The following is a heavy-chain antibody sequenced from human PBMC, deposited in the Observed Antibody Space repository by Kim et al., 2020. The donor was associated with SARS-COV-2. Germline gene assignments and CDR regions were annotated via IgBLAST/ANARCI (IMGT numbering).Heavy chain of an antibody. CDR3: ARDPIPIRFSGSSSWYGLLDY. J-gene: IGHJ4*02. D-gene: IGHD6-13*01. CDR2: ISYDGSNK. Sequence: GGSLRLSCAASGFTFSGYAMHWVRQAPGKGLEWVAVISYDGSNKYYADSVKGRFTISRDNSKNTLYLQMNSLRAEDTAVYYCARDPIPIRFSGSSSWYGLLDYWGQGTLVTVSS. V-gene: IGHV3-30*04. CDR1: GFTFSGYA.